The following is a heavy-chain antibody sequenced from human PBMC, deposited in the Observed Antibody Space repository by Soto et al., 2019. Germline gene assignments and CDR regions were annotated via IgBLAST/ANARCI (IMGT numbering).Heavy chain of an antibody. Sequence: ASVKVSCKASGYTFTGYYMHWVRQAPGQGLEWMGWINPNSGGTNYAQKFQGWVTMTRDTSISTAYMELSGLRSDDTAVYYCARETGSGSSPDAFDIWGEGTMVTV. CDR2: INPNSGGT. D-gene: IGHD1-26*01. J-gene: IGHJ3*02. V-gene: IGHV1-2*04. CDR1: GYTFTGYY. CDR3: ARETGSGSSPDAFDI.